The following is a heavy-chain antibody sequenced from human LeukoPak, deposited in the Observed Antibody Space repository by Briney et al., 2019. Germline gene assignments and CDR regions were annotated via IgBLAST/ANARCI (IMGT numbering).Heavy chain of an antibody. V-gene: IGHV3-15*01. CDR1: GFTVSSNY. J-gene: IGHJ4*02. D-gene: IGHD3-10*01. CDR3: TTDLGTYYHGSQRLIPIDY. CDR2: IKSKTDGETT. Sequence: GGSLRLSCAASGFTVSSNYMSWVRQAPGKGLEWLGRIKSKTDGETTNYAEPVRGRFTISRDDSKSAVYLQMNSLKIEDTAVYYCTTDLGTYYHGSQRLIPIDYWGQGTLVTVSS.